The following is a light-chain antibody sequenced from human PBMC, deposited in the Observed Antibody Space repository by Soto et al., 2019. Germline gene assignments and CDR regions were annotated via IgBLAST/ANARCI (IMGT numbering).Light chain of an antibody. CDR1: QSISNW. CDR2: GAS. J-gene: IGKJ2*01. V-gene: IGKV1-5*01. CDR3: QQYNIYSLF. Sequence: DIQMTQSPSTLSASVGDRVTITRRASQSISNWLAWYQQKPGKAPKLLIYGASSLESGVPSRFSGSGSGTEFTLTIRSLQPDDFATYYCQQYNIYSLFFGQGTKLEIK.